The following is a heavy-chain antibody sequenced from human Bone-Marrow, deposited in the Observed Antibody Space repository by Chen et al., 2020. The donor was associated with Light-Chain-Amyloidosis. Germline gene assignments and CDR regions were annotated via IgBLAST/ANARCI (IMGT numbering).Heavy chain of an antibody. Sequence: EVQLVESGGGLLQRGGSLRLSCAASGFAFSSYAMSWVRQAPGKGLEWVSTISGSGGSRYYGDSVKGRFTISRDNSKNALFRQMNSLRAEDTAVYYCAKDISYDDILPGYPADAFDIWGQGKMVTVSS. J-gene: IGHJ3*02. CDR1: GFAFSSYA. CDR3: AKDISYDDILPGYPADAFDI. CDR2: ISGSGGSR. V-gene: IGHV3-23*04. D-gene: IGHD3-9*01.